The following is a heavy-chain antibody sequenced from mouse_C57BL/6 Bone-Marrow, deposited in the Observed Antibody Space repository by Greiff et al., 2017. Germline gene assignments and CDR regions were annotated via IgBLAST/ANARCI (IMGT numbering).Heavy chain of an antibody. CDR1: GFNIKDDY. D-gene: IGHD2-1*01. Sequence: VQLQPSGAELVRPGASVKLSCTASGFNIKDDYMHWVKQRPEQGLEWIGWIDPENGDTEYASKFQGKATITADTSSNTAYLQLSSLTSEDTAVYYCTVYYGNPYYAMDYWGQGTSVTVSS. J-gene: IGHJ4*01. V-gene: IGHV14-4*01. CDR2: IDPENGDT. CDR3: TVYYGNPYYAMDY.